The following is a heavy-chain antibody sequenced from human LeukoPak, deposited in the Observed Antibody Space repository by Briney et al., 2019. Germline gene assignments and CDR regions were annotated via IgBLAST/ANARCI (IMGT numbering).Heavy chain of an antibody. CDR2: ITATGSST. V-gene: IGHV3-23*01. Sequence: GGSLRLSCAASGFTFSSYSMNWVRQTPGKGLEWVSAITATGSSTYYADSVKGRFTISRDNSENTLYLQMNSLRAEDTAVYYCAKNNYYDSSGYYSWGQGTLVTVSS. D-gene: IGHD3-22*01. J-gene: IGHJ4*02. CDR1: GFTFSSYS. CDR3: AKNNYYDSSGYYS.